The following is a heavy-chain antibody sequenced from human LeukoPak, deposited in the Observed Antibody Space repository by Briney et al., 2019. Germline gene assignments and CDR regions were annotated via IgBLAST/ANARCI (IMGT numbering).Heavy chain of an antibody. J-gene: IGHJ4*02. Sequence: SETLSLTCTVSGGSTSNYYWNWIRQPAGKGLEWIGRIYISGSTKYNPSLESRVTMSVDTSKNQLSLNLESVTAADTAVYYCARGSIAAAYPYYFDYWGQGTLVTVSS. D-gene: IGHD6-13*01. V-gene: IGHV4-4*07. CDR3: ARGSIAAAYPYYFDY. CDR2: IYISGST. CDR1: GGSTSNYY.